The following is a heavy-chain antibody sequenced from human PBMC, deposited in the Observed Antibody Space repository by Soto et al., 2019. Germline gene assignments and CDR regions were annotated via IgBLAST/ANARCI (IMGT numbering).Heavy chain of an antibody. CDR2: ISYDGSNK. CDR3: ARDQAGSIVVVIKYFDY. Sequence: QVQLVESGGGVVQPGRSLRLSCAASGFTFSSYAMHWVRQAPGKGLEWVAVISYDGSNKYYPDSVKGRFTISRDNSKNPLYLQMTRLRAEDTAVYYCARDQAGSIVVVIKYFDYWGQGSLVSVSS. CDR1: GFTFSSYA. V-gene: IGHV3-30-3*01. J-gene: IGHJ4*02. D-gene: IGHD3-22*01.